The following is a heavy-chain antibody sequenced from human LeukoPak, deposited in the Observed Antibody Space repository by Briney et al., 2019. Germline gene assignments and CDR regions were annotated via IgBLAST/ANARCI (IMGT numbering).Heavy chain of an antibody. CDR3: VRHQWFDGFDL. V-gene: IGHV3-23*01. D-gene: IGHD3-22*01. CDR1: GFNFSSYL. Sequence: GGSLRLSCRGSGFNFSSYLMTWVRQVPGKGLEWISSVGGGGIDTHHADSVKGRFIVSRDDAQSTIYLHLNDLRVEDTAIYYCVRHQWFDGFDLWGQGTLATVSS. CDR2: VGGGGIDT. J-gene: IGHJ4*02.